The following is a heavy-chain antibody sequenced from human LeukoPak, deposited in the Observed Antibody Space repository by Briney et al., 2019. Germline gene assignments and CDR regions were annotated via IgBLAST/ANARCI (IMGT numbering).Heavy chain of an antibody. V-gene: IGHV4-34*01. CDR2: INHSGST. Sequence: SETLSLTCAVYGGSFSGYYWSWIRQPPGKGLEWIGEINHSGSTNYNPSLKSRVTISVDASKNQFSLKLSSVTAADTAVYYCARGSRGRVVRVYYYYYGMDVWGQGTTVAVSS. CDR1: GGSFSGYY. J-gene: IGHJ6*02. D-gene: IGHD3-10*01. CDR3: ARGSRGRVVRVYYYYYGMDV.